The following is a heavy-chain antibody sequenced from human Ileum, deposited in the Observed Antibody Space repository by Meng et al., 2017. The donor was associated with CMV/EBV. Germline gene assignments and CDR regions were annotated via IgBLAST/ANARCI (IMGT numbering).Heavy chain of an antibody. CDR3: ARSRYYDFWSGYYPTMYYFDY. D-gene: IGHD3-3*01. Sequence: ASGKVSCKASGYTFTSYDINWVRQATGQGLDWMGWMNPNSGNTGYAQKLQVRVTITRNTSISTAYMELSSLRSEDTAVYYCARSRYYDFWSGYYPTMYYFDYWGQGTLVTVSS. CDR2: MNPNSGNT. CDR1: GYTFTSYD. V-gene: IGHV1-8*03. J-gene: IGHJ4*02.